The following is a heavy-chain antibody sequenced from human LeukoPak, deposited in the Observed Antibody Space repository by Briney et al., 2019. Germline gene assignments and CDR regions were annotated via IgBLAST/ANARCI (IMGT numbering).Heavy chain of an antibody. CDR2: ISSSSSYI. CDR3: ARGKNCSSTSCSPTNLDY. V-gene: IGHV3-21*01. D-gene: IGHD2-2*01. Sequence: GGSLRLSCAASGFTFSSYSMNWVRQAPGKGLEWVSSISSSSSYIYYADSVKGRFTISRDNAKNSLYLQMNSLRAEDTAVYYCARGKNCSSTSCSPTNLDYWGQGTLVTVSS. CDR1: GFTFSSYS. J-gene: IGHJ4*02.